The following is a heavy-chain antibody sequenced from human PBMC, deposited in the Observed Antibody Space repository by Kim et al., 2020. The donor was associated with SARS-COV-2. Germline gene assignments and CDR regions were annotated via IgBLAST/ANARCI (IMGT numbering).Heavy chain of an antibody. CDR2: IWYDGSNK. V-gene: IGHV3-33*01. CDR1: GFTFSSYG. D-gene: IGHD3-10*01. CDR3: ARTMVQGVMDYYYYYMDV. J-gene: IGHJ6*03. Sequence: GGSLRLSCAASGFTFSSYGMHWVRQAPGKGLEWVAVIWYDGSNKYYADSVKGRFTISRDNSKNTLYLQMNSLRAEDTAVYYCARTMVQGVMDYYYYYMDVWGKGTTVTVSS.